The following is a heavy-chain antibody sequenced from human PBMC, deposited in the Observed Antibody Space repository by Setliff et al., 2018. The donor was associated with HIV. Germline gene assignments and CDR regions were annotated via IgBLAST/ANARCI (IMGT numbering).Heavy chain of an antibody. CDR2: VYHSGTGTI. Sequence: PSETLSLTCTVSGGSISSGGYYWSWIRQHPGNGLEWIGYVYHSGTGTIRYNPSLKSRVTISVDTSKNQFSLKLNSVTAADTAVYYCARGVVEYDFWSGSGDYYYMDVWGKGTTVTVSS. D-gene: IGHD3-3*01. CDR1: GGSISSGGYY. V-gene: IGHV4-61*08. CDR3: ARGVVEYDFWSGSGDYYYMDV. J-gene: IGHJ6*03.